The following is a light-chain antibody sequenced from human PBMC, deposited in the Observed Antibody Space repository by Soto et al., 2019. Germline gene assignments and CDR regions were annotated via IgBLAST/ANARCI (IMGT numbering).Light chain of an antibody. CDR3: QQHDSYPRT. Sequence: DIQLTQSPSFLSTSVGDRVTITCRASQDIRNYLAWYQQKPGKAPKVLIYAASTLLSGVPSRFSGSGSGTEFCLTISSMQPEDFATYYCQQHDSYPRTFGQGTKVEI. CDR2: AAS. CDR1: QDIRNY. J-gene: IGKJ1*01. V-gene: IGKV1-9*01.